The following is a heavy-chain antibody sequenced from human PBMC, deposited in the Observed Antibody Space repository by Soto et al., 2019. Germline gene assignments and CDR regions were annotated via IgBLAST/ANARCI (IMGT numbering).Heavy chain of an antibody. V-gene: IGHV3-48*02. CDR3: ARDRAVAGPYYGMDV. Sequence: EVQLVESGGGLVQPGGSLRLSCAASGFTFSSYSMNWVRQAPGKGLEWVSYISSSSSTIYYADSVKGRFTISRDNAKNSLYLQMNSLRDEDTAVYYCARDRAVAGPYYGMDVWGQGTTVTVSS. J-gene: IGHJ6*02. D-gene: IGHD6-19*01. CDR1: GFTFSSYS. CDR2: ISSSSSTI.